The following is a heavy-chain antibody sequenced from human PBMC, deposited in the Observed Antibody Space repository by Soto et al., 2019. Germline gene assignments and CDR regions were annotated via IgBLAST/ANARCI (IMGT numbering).Heavy chain of an antibody. D-gene: IGHD2-8*01. V-gene: IGHV4-34*09. Sequence: SETLSLTCAFYGWSFSGYYWSLIRQPPGKGLEWIGEINHSGSTNYNPSLKSRVTISVDTSKNQFSLKLSSVTAADTAVYYCARGRPDIVPKPSWFDPWGQGTLVTVSS. CDR3: ARGRPDIVPKPSWFDP. CDR2: INHSGST. CDR1: GWSFSGYY. J-gene: IGHJ5*02.